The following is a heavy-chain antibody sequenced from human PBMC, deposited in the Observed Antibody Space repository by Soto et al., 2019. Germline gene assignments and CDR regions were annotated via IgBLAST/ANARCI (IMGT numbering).Heavy chain of an antibody. CDR3: ARDDYYDSSGYYLDF. V-gene: IGHV1-3*01. D-gene: IGHD3-22*01. Sequence: ASVKVSCKASGYIFTRYAMHWVRQAPGQRLEWMGWINVGNGHTKYSQNFQGRVTITRDTSASTVYMELSSLRSEDTAVYYCARDDYYDSSGYYLDFWGQGTLVTVSS. CDR2: INVGNGHT. CDR1: GYIFTRYA. J-gene: IGHJ4*02.